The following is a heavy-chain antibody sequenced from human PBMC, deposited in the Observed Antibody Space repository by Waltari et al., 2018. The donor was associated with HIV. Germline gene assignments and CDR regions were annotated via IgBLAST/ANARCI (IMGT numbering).Heavy chain of an antibody. Sequence: QLQLRESGPGLVKPSGTLYLSCIVSCGAFRRSVYVWGWIRQTPGKGLEWIGSTHYNGTTHYNPSLKSRVTISIDTSKNQFSLKVTSVTAADTAAYYCARKGWLGGRYFQHWGLGTLVTVSS. CDR2: THYNGTT. CDR1: CGAFRRSVYV. J-gene: IGHJ1*01. CDR3: ARKGWLGGRYFQH. V-gene: IGHV4-39*01. D-gene: IGHD6-19*01.